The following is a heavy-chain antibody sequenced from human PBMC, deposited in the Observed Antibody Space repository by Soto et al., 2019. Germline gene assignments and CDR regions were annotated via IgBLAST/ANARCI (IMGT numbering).Heavy chain of an antibody. CDR2: IVPILGIP. J-gene: IGHJ6*02. Sequence: QVQLVQSGAEVKKPGSSVKVSCKASGGTFSSYTITWVRQAPGQGLEWMGRIVPILGIPNYAQKFQGRVTITADKYTSMGYLELSSWRSEDTGVYYCARMRGSYGMDAWGQGTTVTVSS. CDR1: GGTFSSYT. CDR3: ARMRGSYGMDA. V-gene: IGHV1-69*02. D-gene: IGHD1-1*01.